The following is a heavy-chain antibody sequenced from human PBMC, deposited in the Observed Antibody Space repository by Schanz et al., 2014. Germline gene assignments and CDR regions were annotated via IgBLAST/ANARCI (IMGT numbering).Heavy chain of an antibody. D-gene: IGHD3-10*01. Sequence: EVQLVESGGGLVKPGGSLRLSCEASRFTFSSYSFNWVRQAPGKGLEWVSSITASGDYMHYADSVKGRFTISRDNARNSLDLQMNNLRVEDTAVYYCARGPDYGSGSYSSYWGQGTLVTVSS. V-gene: IGHV3-21*01. J-gene: IGHJ4*02. CDR2: ITASGDYM. CDR1: RFTFSSYS. CDR3: ARGPDYGSGSYSSY.